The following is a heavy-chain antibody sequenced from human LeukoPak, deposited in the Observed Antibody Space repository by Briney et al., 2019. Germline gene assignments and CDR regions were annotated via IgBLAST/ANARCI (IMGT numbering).Heavy chain of an antibody. Sequence: PSETLSLTCAVYGGSFSGYYWSWIRQPPGTGLEWIGEINHSGSTNYNPSLKSRVTISVDTSKNQFSLKLSSVTAADTAVYYCARGLVDESGETRAHFDYWGQGTLVTVSS. CDR3: ARGLVDESGETRAHFDY. CDR2: INHSGST. CDR1: GGSFSGYY. D-gene: IGHD4-17*01. J-gene: IGHJ4*02. V-gene: IGHV4-34*01.